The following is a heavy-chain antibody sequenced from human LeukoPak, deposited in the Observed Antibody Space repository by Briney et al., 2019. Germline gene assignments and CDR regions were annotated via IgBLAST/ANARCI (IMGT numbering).Heavy chain of an antibody. Sequence: GGSLRLSCAASGFTFSSYSMNWVRQAPGKGLEWVSSISSSSSYTYYADSVKGRFTISRDNAKNSLYLQMNSLRVEDTAVYYCVRDHQLRDPGCWGQGTLVTVSS. CDR1: GFTFSSYS. D-gene: IGHD5-24*01. V-gene: IGHV3-21*01. J-gene: IGHJ4*02. CDR3: VRDHQLRDPGC. CDR2: ISSSSSYT.